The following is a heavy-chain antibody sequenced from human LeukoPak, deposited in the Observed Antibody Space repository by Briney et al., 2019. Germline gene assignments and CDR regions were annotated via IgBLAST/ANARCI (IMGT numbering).Heavy chain of an antibody. Sequence: GRSLRLSCAASGFTFDDYAMHWVRQAPGKGLEWVSGISWNSGSIGYADSVKGRFTISRDNAKNSLYLQMNSLRAEDTALYYCNAAAAYYYGMDVWGQGTTVTVSS. CDR3: NAAAAYYYGMDV. CDR1: GFTFDDYA. J-gene: IGHJ6*02. D-gene: IGHD6-13*01. V-gene: IGHV3-9*01. CDR2: ISWNSGSI.